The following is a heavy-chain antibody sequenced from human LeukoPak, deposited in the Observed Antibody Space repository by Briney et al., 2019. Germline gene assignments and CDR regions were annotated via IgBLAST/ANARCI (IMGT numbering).Heavy chain of an antibody. CDR2: IYYSGNT. V-gene: IGHV4-59*01. D-gene: IGHD6-13*01. CDR3: ARGQGSSWTGWFDP. Sequence: PSETLSLTCTASGGSISSYYWTWIRQPPGKGLEWIGYIYYSGNTNYNPSLKSRITISVDTSKNQFSLKLSSVTAADTAVYYCARGQGSSWTGWFDPWGQGTLVTVSS. J-gene: IGHJ5*02. CDR1: GGSISSYY.